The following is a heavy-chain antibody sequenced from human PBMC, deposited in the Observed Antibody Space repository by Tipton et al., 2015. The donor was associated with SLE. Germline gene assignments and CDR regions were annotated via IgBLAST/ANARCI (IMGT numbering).Heavy chain of an antibody. CDR2: ISTYNGNT. D-gene: IGHD4-17*01. J-gene: IGHJ6*03. CDR3: ARGPTVTTTYYYYYIDV. Sequence: QSGPEVKKPGSSVKVSCKASGGTFSSYAISWVRQAPGQGLEWMGWISTYNGNTNYAQKFQGRVTMTTDTSTSTVYMDLKSLRSDDTAVYYCARGPTVTTTYYYYYIDVWGKGTTVTVSS. CDR1: GGTFSSYA. V-gene: IGHV1-18*01.